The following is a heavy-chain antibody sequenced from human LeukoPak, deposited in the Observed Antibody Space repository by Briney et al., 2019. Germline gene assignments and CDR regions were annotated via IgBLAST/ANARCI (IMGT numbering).Heavy chain of an antibody. CDR1: GGTFSSYA. D-gene: IGHD3-22*01. V-gene: IGHV1-69*04. CDR3: AVGRWFTMIAYGMDV. CDR2: IIPILGIA. J-gene: IGHJ6*02. Sequence: ASVKVSCKASGGTFSSYAISWVRQAPGQGLEWMGRIIPILGIANYAQKFQGRVTITADKSTSTAYMELSSLRSEDTAVYYCAVGRWFTMIAYGMDVWGQGTTVTVSS.